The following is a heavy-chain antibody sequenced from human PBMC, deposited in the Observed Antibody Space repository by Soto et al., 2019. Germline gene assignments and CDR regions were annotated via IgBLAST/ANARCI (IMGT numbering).Heavy chain of an antibody. CDR1: GGDFLSYT. D-gene: IGHD3-10*01. V-gene: IGHV1-69*02. CDR3: AQMWFGELWHGMDV. J-gene: IGHJ6*02. Sequence: QLVQSGAEVKRPGASVNVSCKASGGDFLSYTISWVRQVPGQGPEWMGTIIPILDVAKNAQKFHGRVAITADKDTSTVYMELRSLRSDDTAVYYCAQMWFGELWHGMDVWGQGTTITVSS. CDR2: IIPILDVA.